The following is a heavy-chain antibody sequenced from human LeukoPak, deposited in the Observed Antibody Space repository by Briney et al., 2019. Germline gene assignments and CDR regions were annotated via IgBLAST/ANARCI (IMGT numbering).Heavy chain of an antibody. V-gene: IGHV4-39*07. D-gene: IGHD6-13*01. J-gene: IGHJ5*02. CDR2: ISHSGYT. CDR3: ARYGQHLLRGWWFDP. Sequence: PSETLSLTCTVSGGSISSSSYYWGWIRQPPGKGLEWIGEISHSGYTNYSPSLTTRVTMSLDTSKNQFSLKLTSVTAADTAMYYCARYGQHLLRGWWFDPWGQGTLVTVSS. CDR1: GGSISSSSYY.